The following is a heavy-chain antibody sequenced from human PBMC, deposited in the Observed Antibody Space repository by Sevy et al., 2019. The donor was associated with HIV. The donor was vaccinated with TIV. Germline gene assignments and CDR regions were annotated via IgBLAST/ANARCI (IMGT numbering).Heavy chain of an antibody. J-gene: IGHJ4*02. CDR1: GFTVSSNY. CDR2: IYSGGDT. V-gene: IGHV3-66*02. D-gene: IGHD2-2*01. CDR3: ARDGGYRLD. Sequence: GGSLRLSCAASGFTVSSNYMSWVRQAPGKGLDWVSLIYSGGDTDYADSVKGRFTISRDSSKNTLYLQMNSLRTEDTAVYYCARDGGYRLDWGQGTLVTVSS.